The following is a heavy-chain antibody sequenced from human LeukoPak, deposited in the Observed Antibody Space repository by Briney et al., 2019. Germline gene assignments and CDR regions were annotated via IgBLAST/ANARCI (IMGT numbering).Heavy chain of an antibody. J-gene: IGHJ4*02. V-gene: IGHV3-7*01. CDR2: IKQDGSEK. Sequence: GGSLRLSCAASGFTFSSYWMSWVRQAPGKGLERVANIKQDGSEKYYVDSVKGRFTVSRDNAKNSLYLQMNSLRAEDTAVYYCARVGATIRIYFDYWGQGTLVTVSS. CDR1: GFTFSSYW. CDR3: ARVGATIRIYFDY. D-gene: IGHD1-26*01.